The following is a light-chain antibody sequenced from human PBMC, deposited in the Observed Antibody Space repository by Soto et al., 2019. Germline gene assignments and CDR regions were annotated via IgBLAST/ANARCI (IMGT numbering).Light chain of an antibody. CDR2: DVS. J-gene: IGLJ1*01. V-gene: IGLV2-14*01. Sequence: SALTQPASVYGSPGQSITISSPGTSSDVGGYNYVSWYQQHPGKAPKLMIYDVSNRPSGVSNRFSGSKSGNTASLTISGLQAEDEADYYCSSYTSSSTPLYVFGTGTKVTVL. CDR1: SSDVGGYNY. CDR3: SSYTSSSTPLYV.